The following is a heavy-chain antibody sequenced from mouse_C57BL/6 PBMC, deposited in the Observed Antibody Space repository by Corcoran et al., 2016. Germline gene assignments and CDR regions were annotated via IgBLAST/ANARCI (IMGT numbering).Heavy chain of an antibody. CDR2: IYPRSGNT. CDR3: ARGRLGAY. J-gene: IGHJ3*01. CDR1: GYTFTSYG. D-gene: IGHD3-2*02. Sequence: QVQLQQSGAELARPGASVKLSCKASGYTFTSYGISWVKQRTGQGLEWIGEIYPRSGNTYYNEKFKGKATLTADKSSSTAYMELRSLTSEDSAVYFCARGRLGAYWGQGTLVTVSA. V-gene: IGHV1-81*01.